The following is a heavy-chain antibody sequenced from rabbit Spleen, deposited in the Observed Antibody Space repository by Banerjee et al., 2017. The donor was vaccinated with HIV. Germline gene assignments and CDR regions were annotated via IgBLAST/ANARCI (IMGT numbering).Heavy chain of an antibody. CDR1: GVSFSSSSY. CDR2: IDIGSSGFT. J-gene: IGHJ3*01. V-gene: IGHV1S40*01. D-gene: IGHD1-1*01. CDR3: ASGGSGQTYFRLDL. Sequence: QSLEESGGDLVKPGASLTLTCTASGVSFSSSSYMCWVRQAPGKGLEWIACIDIGSSGFTYFATWAKGRFTCSKTSSTTVTLQMTRLTAADTATYFCASGGSGQTYFRLDLWGPGTLVTVS.